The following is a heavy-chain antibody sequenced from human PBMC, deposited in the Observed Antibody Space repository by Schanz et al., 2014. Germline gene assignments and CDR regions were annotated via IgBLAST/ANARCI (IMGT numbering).Heavy chain of an antibody. CDR2: VCYDGSKK. V-gene: IGHV3-33*08. CDR1: GFTYSSYW. D-gene: IGHD4-17*01. Sequence: VQLVESGGGLVQPGGSLRLSCAASGFTYSSYWMHWVRQAPGKGLEWVAVVCYDGSKKYYADSVKGRFTIARDTSENTVYLQMNSLRAEDMAVYYCVRDTDYHFDYWGQGTLVTVSS. CDR3: VRDTDYHFDY. J-gene: IGHJ4*02.